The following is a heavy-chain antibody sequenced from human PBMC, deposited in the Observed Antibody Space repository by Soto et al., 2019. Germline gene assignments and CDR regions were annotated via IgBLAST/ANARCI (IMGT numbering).Heavy chain of an antibody. Sequence: PSETLSLTCAVYGGSFSGYYWSWIRQPPGKGLEWIGEINHSGSTNYNPSLKSRVTISVDTSKNQFSLKLSSVTAADTAVYYCASFGRRIYGWRKDWFDPWGQGTLVTVSS. CDR3: ASFGRRIYGWRKDWFDP. J-gene: IGHJ5*02. V-gene: IGHV4-34*01. CDR2: INHSGST. CDR1: GGSFSGYY. D-gene: IGHD2-15*01.